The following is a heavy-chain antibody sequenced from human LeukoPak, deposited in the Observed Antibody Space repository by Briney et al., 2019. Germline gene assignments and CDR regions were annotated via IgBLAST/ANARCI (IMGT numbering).Heavy chain of an antibody. CDR1: GCTFTDYW. Sequence: GESLRLSCAASGCTFTDYWMHWVRQAPGKGLVWVSIINTDTRGTYYADSEKGRFTISRDNAKNTLYLQMNSLRAEDTAVYYCARAGAYHFDNWGQGTLVTVSS. V-gene: IGHV3-74*01. CDR3: ARAGAYHFDN. CDR2: INTDTRGT. J-gene: IGHJ4*02. D-gene: IGHD3-16*01.